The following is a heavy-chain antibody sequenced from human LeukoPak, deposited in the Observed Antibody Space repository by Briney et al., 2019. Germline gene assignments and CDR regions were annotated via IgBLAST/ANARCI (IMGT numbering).Heavy chain of an antibody. CDR3: ASPPEGSSSWQYRPEMGPFDY. Sequence: ASVKVSCKASGGIFSSYAISWVRQAPGQGLEWMGGIIPIFGTANYAQKFQGRVTITADESTSTAYMELSSLRSEDTAVYYCASPPEGSSSWQYRPEMGPFDYWGQGTLVTVSS. D-gene: IGHD6-13*01. V-gene: IGHV1-69*13. CDR1: GGIFSSYA. J-gene: IGHJ4*02. CDR2: IIPIFGTA.